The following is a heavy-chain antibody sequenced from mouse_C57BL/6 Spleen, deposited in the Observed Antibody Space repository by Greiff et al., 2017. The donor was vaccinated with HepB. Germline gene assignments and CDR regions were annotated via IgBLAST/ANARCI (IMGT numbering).Heavy chain of an antibody. CDR3: ARIGGGSSSYWYFDV. J-gene: IGHJ1*03. CDR2: IHPNSGST. CDR1: GYTFTSYW. V-gene: IGHV1-64*01. Sequence: QVQLQQPGAELVKPGASVKLSCKASGYTFTSYWMHWVKQRPGQGLEWIGMIHPNSGSTNYNEKFKSKATLTVDKSSSTAYMQLSSLTSEDSAVYYCARIGGGSSSYWYFDVWGTGTTVTVSS. D-gene: IGHD1-1*01.